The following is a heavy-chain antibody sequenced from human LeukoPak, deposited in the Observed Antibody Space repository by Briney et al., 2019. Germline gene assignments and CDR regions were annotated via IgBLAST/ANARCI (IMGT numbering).Heavy chain of an antibody. V-gene: IGHV3-23*01. Sequence: GGSLRLSCAASGFTLSKCAMTWVRQAPGKGLEWVSGIDGSGGRPPSADSVKGRFTISRDISKNTLYLQLDSLRAEDTAAYYCARGKDHNFWNPFDHWGQGTLVTVSS. CDR1: GFTLSKCA. D-gene: IGHD1-1*01. J-gene: IGHJ4*02. CDR3: ARGKDHNFWNPFDH. CDR2: IDGSGGRP.